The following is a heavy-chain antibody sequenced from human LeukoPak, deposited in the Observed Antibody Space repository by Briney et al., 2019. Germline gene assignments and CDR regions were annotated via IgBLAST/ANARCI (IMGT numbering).Heavy chain of an antibody. CDR2: ISWDGTT. D-gene: IGHD3-22*01. J-gene: IGHJ1*01. CDR3: ARAPSEIGGYYPEYFRH. Sequence: PGGSLRLSCAASGFTFEDYTMHWVRQAPGKTLEWVSLISWDGTTYYTDSVKGRFTISRDNAKNTVSLQMNSLRAEDTGVYYCARAPSEIGGYYPEYFRHWGQGTLVTVSS. CDR1: GFTFEDYT. V-gene: IGHV3-43*01.